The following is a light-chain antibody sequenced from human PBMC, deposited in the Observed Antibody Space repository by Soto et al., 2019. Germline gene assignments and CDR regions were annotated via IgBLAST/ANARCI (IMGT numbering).Light chain of an antibody. J-gene: IGLJ3*02. Sequence: QSVLTQPPSVSGAPGQRVTISCTGSSSNIGAGYDVHWYQQLPGTAPKLLISGNSNRPSGVPDRFSGSKSGTSASLAITGLQAEDEDDDYCQSYDSSLSGCVFGGGTKLTVL. CDR2: GNS. CDR1: SSNIGAGYD. CDR3: QSYDSSLSGCV. V-gene: IGLV1-40*01.